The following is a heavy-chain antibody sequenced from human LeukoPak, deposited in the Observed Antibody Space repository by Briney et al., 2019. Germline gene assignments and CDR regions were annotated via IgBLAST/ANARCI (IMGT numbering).Heavy chain of an antibody. CDR3: ARALRGGYCSGGSCYPRGFGFDY. V-gene: IGHV4-39*02. Sequence: SETLSLTCTVSDGSISSSSYCWGWIRQPPGKGLEWIGSIYYSGSTYYNSSLNSRVTISTDTSKNHFSLRLTSVTAADTAVYYCARALRGGYCSGGSCYPRGFGFDYWGQGTLVTVSS. J-gene: IGHJ4*02. CDR1: DGSISSSSYC. D-gene: IGHD2-15*01. CDR2: IYYSGST.